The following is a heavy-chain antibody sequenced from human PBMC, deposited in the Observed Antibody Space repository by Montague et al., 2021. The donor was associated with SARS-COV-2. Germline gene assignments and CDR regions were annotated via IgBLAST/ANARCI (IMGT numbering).Heavy chain of an antibody. Sequence: TLSLTCSVFGDSINNANYFWSWIRQPAGKGLEWIGRVYISGSTDYNPSLKSRVTMLLDKSANELTLQVTSVTAADTAVYYCARVSGYGSGSSFNWFDSWGQGLVVTVS. V-gene: IGHV4-61*02. J-gene: IGHJ5*01. CDR1: GDSINNANYF. CDR2: VYISGST. D-gene: IGHD3-10*01. CDR3: ARVSGYGSGSSFNWFDS.